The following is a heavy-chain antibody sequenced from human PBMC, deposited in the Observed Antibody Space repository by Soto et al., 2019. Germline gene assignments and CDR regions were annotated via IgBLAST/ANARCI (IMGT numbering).Heavy chain of an antibody. Sequence: ASVKVSCKASGYTFTSYGISWVRQAPGQGLEWMGWISAYNGNTNYAQKLQGRVTMTTDTSTSTAYMELRSLRSDDTAVYYCARGLTQSSGGWYWFDPWGQGNPVTVSS. V-gene: IGHV1-18*01. CDR3: ARGLTQSSGGWYWFDP. CDR1: GYTFTSYG. J-gene: IGHJ5*02. CDR2: ISAYNGNT. D-gene: IGHD6-19*01.